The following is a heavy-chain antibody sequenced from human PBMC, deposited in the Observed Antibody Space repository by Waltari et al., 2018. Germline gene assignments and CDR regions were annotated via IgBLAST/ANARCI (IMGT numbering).Heavy chain of an antibody. CDR3: ARQNGWHQKLGYFDY. V-gene: IGHV4-39*01. D-gene: IGHD6-13*01. J-gene: IGHJ4*02. CDR1: GGSISSSSYY. CDR2: IDYRGST. Sequence: QLQLQESGPGLVKPSETLSLTCTVSGGSISSSSYYWGWIRQPPRKGLGGLGSIDYRGSTYDNPSRKVRVTISVDTSNNQFSLKLSSVTAADTAVYYCARQNGWHQKLGYFDYWGQGTLVTVSS.